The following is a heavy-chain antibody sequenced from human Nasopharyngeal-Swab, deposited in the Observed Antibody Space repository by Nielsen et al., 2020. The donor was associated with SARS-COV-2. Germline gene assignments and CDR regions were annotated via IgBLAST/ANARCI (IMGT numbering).Heavy chain of an antibody. D-gene: IGHD2-15*01. CDR3: AKRKGGTRPFFDY. CDR1: GFTFSSYG. J-gene: IGHJ4*02. CDR2: ISYDGSNK. Sequence: GGSLRLSCAASGFTFSSYGMHWVRQAPGKGLEWVAVISYDGSNKYYADSVKGRFTISRDNSKNTLYLQMNSLRAEDTAVYYCAKRKGGTRPFFDYWGQGTLVTVSS. V-gene: IGHV3-30*18.